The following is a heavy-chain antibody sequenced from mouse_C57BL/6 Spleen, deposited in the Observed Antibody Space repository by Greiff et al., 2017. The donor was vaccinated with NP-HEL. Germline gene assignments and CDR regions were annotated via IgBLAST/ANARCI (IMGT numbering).Heavy chain of an antibody. CDR1: GYTFTDYY. CDR2: INPNNGGT. D-gene: IGHD1-1*01. CDR3: ARLYGSSVDY. Sequence: EVQLQQSGPELVKPGASVKISCKASGYTFTDYYMNWVKQSHGKSLEWIGDINPNNGGTSYNQKFKGKATLTVDKSSSTAYMELRSLTSEDSAVYYCARLYGSSVDYWGQGTSVTVSS. V-gene: IGHV1-26*01. J-gene: IGHJ4*01.